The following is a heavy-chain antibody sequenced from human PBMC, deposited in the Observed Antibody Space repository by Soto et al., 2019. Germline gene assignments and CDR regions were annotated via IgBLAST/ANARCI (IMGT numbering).Heavy chain of an antibody. V-gene: IGHV1-69*06. Sequence: SVKVSCKASGGTFSSYAISWVRLAPGQGLEWMGGIIPIFGTANYAQKFQGRVTITADKSTSTAYMELSSLRSEDTAVYYCAIARRDGYNSAYFDYWGQGTLVTVSS. D-gene: IGHD5-12*01. CDR1: GGTFSSYA. CDR3: AIARRDGYNSAYFDY. CDR2: IIPIFGTA. J-gene: IGHJ4*02.